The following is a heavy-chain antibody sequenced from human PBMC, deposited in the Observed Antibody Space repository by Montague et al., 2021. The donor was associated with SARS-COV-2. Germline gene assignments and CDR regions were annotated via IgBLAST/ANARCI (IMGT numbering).Heavy chain of an antibody. CDR2: IHYSGST. CDR3: SRGDFGVVITPYYYYYMDV. V-gene: IGHV4-39*01. CDR1: GGSISSSSYY. Sequence: SETLSLTCTVSGGSISSSSYYWGWIRQPPGKGLEWIGSIHYSGSTYCKPSLKSRVTISVDTSKNQFSLKLNSVTAADTAVYFCSRGDFGVVITPYYYYYMDVWGKGTTVTVSS. J-gene: IGHJ6*03. D-gene: IGHD3-3*01.